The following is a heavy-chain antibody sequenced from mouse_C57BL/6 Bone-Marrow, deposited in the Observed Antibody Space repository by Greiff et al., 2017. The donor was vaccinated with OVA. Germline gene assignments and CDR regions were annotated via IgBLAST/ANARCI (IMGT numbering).Heavy chain of an antibody. CDR3: SNFYWYFDV. CDR2: ISSGGSYT. J-gene: IGHJ1*03. V-gene: IGHV5-6*01. Sequence: VQLQESGGDLVQPGGSLKLSCAASGFTFSSYGMSWVRPTPDKRLEWVATISSGGSYTYYPDSVKGRFTISRDNAKNTLYLQMSSLKAEDTAMYYCSNFYWYFDVWGTGTTVTVSS. D-gene: IGHD2-5*01. CDR1: GFTFSSYG.